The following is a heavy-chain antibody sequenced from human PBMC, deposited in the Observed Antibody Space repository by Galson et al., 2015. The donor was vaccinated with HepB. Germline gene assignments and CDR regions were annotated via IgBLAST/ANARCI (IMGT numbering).Heavy chain of an antibody. Sequence: SLRLSCAASGFTFSNAWMSCVRQAPGKGLEWVRRIKSKTDGGTTDYAAPVKGRFTISRDDSKNTLYLKMNSLKTEDTAVYYCTTAGGYYYYYGMDVWGQGTTVTVSS. V-gene: IGHV3-15*01. D-gene: IGHD3-16*01. J-gene: IGHJ6*02. CDR3: TTAGGYYYYYGMDV. CDR2: IKSKTDGGTT. CDR1: GFTFSNAW.